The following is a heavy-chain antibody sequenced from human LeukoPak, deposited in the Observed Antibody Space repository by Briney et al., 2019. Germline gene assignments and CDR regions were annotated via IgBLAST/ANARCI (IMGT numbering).Heavy chain of an antibody. V-gene: IGHV3-11*04. J-gene: IGHJ6*03. CDR3: ARKKSGWYSGSWEEPYYYYYMDV. Sequence: PGGSLRLSCAASGITFSDHYMSWIRQAPGKGLEWLSYISSGGDSIYYADSVKGRFTISRDNAKNSLYLQMNSLRAEDTAVYYCARKKSGWYSGSWEEPYYYYYMDVWGKGTTVTVSS. CDR2: ISSGGDSI. CDR1: GITFSDHY. D-gene: IGHD6-19*01.